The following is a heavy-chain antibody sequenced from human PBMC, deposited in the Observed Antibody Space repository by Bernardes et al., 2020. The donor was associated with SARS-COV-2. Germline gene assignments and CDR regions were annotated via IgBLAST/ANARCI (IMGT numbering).Heavy chain of an antibody. D-gene: IGHD5-12*01. Sequence: GVLRLSCAASGFTLGSYWMHWARQAPGKGLVWVSRINPDGSTTTYADSVKGRFTVSRDNAENTLYLQMNSLRADDTAVYYCTRGGYEPFDYWGQGTLVTVS. J-gene: IGHJ4*02. V-gene: IGHV3-74*01. CDR3: TRGGYEPFDY. CDR2: INPDGSTT. CDR1: GFTLGSYW.